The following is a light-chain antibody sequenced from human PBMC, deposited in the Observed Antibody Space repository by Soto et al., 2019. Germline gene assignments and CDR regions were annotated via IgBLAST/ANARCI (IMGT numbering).Light chain of an antibody. Sequence: DIQMTQSPSTLSASVGDRVTITCRASQSISYWLAWYQHKPGQAPKLLIYKASSLDSGVSSRFSGSGSGTEFTLTISSLQPDDFATYYCQQYNSYSWTFGQGTKVEIK. CDR1: QSISYW. CDR2: KAS. J-gene: IGKJ1*01. V-gene: IGKV1-5*03. CDR3: QQYNSYSWT.